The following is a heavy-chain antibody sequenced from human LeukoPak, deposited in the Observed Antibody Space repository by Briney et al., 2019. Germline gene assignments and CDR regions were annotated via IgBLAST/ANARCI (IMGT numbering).Heavy chain of an antibody. Sequence: QPGGSLRLSCAASGFTFSDYDMHWVRQAPGKGLEWAAVISYDGSNKYYADSVKGRFTISRDNSKNTLYLQMNSLRAEDTAVYYCAKGSGWFDYWGQGTLVTVSS. D-gene: IGHD6-19*01. CDR1: GFTFSDYD. V-gene: IGHV3-30*18. CDR2: ISYDGSNK. CDR3: AKGSGWFDY. J-gene: IGHJ4*02.